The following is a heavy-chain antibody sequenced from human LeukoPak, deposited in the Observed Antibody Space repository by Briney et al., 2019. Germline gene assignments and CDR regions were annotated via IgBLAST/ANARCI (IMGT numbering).Heavy chain of an antibody. CDR3: AKGVDFGVLNWFDP. CDR1: GFTVSSNY. Sequence: PGGSLRLSCAASGFTVSSNYMSWVRQAPGKGLEWVSVISGNGGTTYYADSVKGRFTISRDNSKNTPYLQMNSLGAEDTAVYYCAKGVDFGVLNWFDPWGQGTLVTVSS. V-gene: IGHV3-23*01. D-gene: IGHD3-3*01. J-gene: IGHJ5*02. CDR2: ISGNGGTT.